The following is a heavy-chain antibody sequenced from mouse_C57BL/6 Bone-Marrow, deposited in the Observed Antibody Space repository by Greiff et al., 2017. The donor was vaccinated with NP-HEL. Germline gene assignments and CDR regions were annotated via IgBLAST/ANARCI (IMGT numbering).Heavy chain of an antibody. CDR1: GFNIKDDY. D-gene: IGHD4-1*01. V-gene: IGHV14-4*01. CDR2: IDPENGDT. J-gene: IGHJ3*01. CDR3: TLLGQDWFAY. Sequence: EVKLMESGAELVRPGASVKLSCTASGFNIKDDYMHWVKQRPEQGLEWIGWIDPENGDTEYASKFQGKATITADTSSNTAYLQLSSLTSEDAAVYYCTLLGQDWFAYWGQGTLVTVSA.